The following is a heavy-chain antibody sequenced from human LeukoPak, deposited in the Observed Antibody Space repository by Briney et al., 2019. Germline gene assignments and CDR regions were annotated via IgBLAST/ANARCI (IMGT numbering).Heavy chain of an antibody. V-gene: IGHV3-48*04. J-gene: IGHJ6*04. CDR1: GFTFSNYW. CDR2: ISSSGSTI. D-gene: IGHD3-10*02. Sequence: GGSLRLSCAVSGFTFSNYWMNWVRQAPGKWLEWVSYISSSGSTIYYADSVKGRFTISRDNAKNSLYLQMNSLRAEDTAVYYCAELGITMIGGVWGKGTTVTISS. CDR3: AELGITMIGGV.